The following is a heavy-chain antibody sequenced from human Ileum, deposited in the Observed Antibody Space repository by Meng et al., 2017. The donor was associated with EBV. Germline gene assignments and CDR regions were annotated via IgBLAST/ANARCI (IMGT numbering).Heavy chain of an antibody. Sequence: QVQPQQRGAGLLKPSETLSLTCAVNCGSLSGAYWNCIRQPPGKGLEWIGEIIHGGSPSYNPSLKSRVTISIDTSKNQLFLMLSSVTAADTAVYYCARRPTGIDYWGQGTLVTVSS. CDR2: IIHGGSP. J-gene: IGHJ4*02. V-gene: IGHV4-34*12. D-gene: IGHD2-8*02. CDR1: CGSLSGAY. CDR3: ARRPTGIDY.